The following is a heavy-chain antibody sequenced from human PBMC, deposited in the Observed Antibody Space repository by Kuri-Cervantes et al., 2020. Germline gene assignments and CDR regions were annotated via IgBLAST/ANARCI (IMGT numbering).Heavy chain of an antibody. CDR2: ISTTGSYM. V-gene: IGHV3-21*01. CDR3: VRDSYWSSLN. J-gene: IGHJ4*02. Sequence: GESLKTSCAASGFTFSGQNMNWVRQAPGKGLEWVSSISTTGSYMYYSDTVKGRFTISRGKAKNSLYLQMNDLRAEDTAVYYCVRDSYWSSLNWGQGTLVTVSS. D-gene: IGHD1-26*01. CDR1: GFTFSGQN.